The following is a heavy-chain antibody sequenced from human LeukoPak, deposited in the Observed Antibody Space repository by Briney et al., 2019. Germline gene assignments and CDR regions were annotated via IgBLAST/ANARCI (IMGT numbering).Heavy chain of an antibody. CDR1: GFTFSSYW. CDR2: INNDGRST. V-gene: IGHV3-74*01. Sequence: GGSLRLSCAASGFTFSSYWMHWVRQAPGKGLVGVSRINNDGRSTNYADSVKGRFTISRDNAKNTLYLQMNSLRAEDTAVYYCARDLQGMTYWGQGTLVTVSS. J-gene: IGHJ4*02. CDR3: ARDLQGMTY.